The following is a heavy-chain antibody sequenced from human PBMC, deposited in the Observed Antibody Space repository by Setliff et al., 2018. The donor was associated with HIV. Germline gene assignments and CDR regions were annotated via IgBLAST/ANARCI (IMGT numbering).Heavy chain of an antibody. CDR2: INDSGDT. CDR1: GGPLSGYC. V-gene: IGHV4-34*01. Sequence: SETLSLTCALYGGPLSGYCWTWIRQSPEKGLEWIGEINDSGDTKYNPSLMSRLSMSVKKSKNEFYLKVTSLTAADTAVYFCTRGPARRYPGSTVYGLWGQGTPVTVSS. J-gene: IGHJ1*01. CDR3: TRGPARRYPGSTVYGL. D-gene: IGHD1-26*01.